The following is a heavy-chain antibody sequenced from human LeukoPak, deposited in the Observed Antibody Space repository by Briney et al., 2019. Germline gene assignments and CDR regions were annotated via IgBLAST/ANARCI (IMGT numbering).Heavy chain of an antibody. V-gene: IGHV1-2*02. J-gene: IGHJ4*02. Sequence: ASVKVSCKASGYTFTSYYMHWVRQAPGQGLEWMGWINPNSGGTNYAQKFQGRVTMTRDTSISTAYMELSRLRSDDTAVYYCARDYYYGSGSYVDYWGQGTLVTVSS. CDR1: GYTFTSYY. CDR3: ARDYYYGSGSYVDY. CDR2: INPNSGGT. D-gene: IGHD3-10*01.